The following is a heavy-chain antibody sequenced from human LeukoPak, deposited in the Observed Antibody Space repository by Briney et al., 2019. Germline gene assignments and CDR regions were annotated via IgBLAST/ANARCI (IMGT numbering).Heavy chain of an antibody. D-gene: IGHD5-12*01. CDR3: AKSNGYGLIDY. J-gene: IGHJ4*02. V-gene: IGHV4-39*01. Sequence: SEALSLTCTVSGGSISSSSHHWGWIRQPPGKGLEWIGSIYYSGSTYYNPSLKSRVTISVDTSKNQFSLKLSSVTAADTAMYYCAKSNGYGLIDYWGQGTLVTVSS. CDR1: GGSISSSSHH. CDR2: IYYSGST.